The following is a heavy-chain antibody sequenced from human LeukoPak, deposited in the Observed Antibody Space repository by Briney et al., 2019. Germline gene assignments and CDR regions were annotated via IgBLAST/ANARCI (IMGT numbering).Heavy chain of an antibody. Sequence: SETLSLTCTVSGDSISSGRCYWGWMRQAGGKGLEWIGRRYTSGSTNYNPSLKSRLTISVDTSKNQFSLKMTSGPAADTAVYYCTRGSITVDHWGQGTLVTVSS. CDR3: TRGSITVDH. D-gene: IGHD6-19*01. J-gene: IGHJ4*02. CDR1: GDSISSGRCY. CDR2: RYTSGST. V-gene: IGHV4-61*02.